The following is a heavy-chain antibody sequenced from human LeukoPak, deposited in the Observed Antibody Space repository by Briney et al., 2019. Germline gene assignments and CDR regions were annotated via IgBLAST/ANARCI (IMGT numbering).Heavy chain of an antibody. D-gene: IGHD4-17*01. Sequence: GGSLRLSCAASGFIFSSYSMNWVRQAPGKGLEWVSSISSSSNYIYYAGSVRGRFTISRDNAKNSLYLQMNSLRAEDTAVYYCAGGDGDYDYFDYWGQGILVTVSS. J-gene: IGHJ4*02. V-gene: IGHV3-21*01. CDR3: AGGDGDYDYFDY. CDR2: ISSSSNYI. CDR1: GFIFSSYS.